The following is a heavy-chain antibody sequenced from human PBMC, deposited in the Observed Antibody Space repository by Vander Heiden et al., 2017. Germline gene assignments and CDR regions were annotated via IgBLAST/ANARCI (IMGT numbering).Heavy chain of an antibody. Sequence: EVQLAASGGGWIPPWGSLKLSCAPSGFIVSSYYMSWVRQAPGKGLEWVSVIYSGGSKYYVDSVKGRFTISRDNSKNTLYLQMNSLRAEDTAVYYCARDTRPGGLDYWGQGTLVTVSS. CDR1: GFIVSSYY. D-gene: IGHD3-10*01. V-gene: IGHV3-53*01. CDR3: ARDTRPGGLDY. CDR2: IYSGGSK. J-gene: IGHJ4*02.